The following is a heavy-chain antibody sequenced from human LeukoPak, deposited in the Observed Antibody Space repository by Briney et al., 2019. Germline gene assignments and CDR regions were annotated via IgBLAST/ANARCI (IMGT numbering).Heavy chain of an antibody. CDR2: ISAYNGNT. CDR3: ARIVPAAMDRDYYYYGMDV. J-gene: IGHJ6*02. CDR1: GYTFTSCG. Sequence: GASVKVSCKASGYTFTSCGISWVRQAPGHGLEWMGWISAYNGNTNYAQKLQGRVTMTTDTSTSTAYMELRSLRSDDTAVYYCARIVPAAMDRDYYYYGMDVWGQGTTVTVSS. V-gene: IGHV1-18*01. D-gene: IGHD2-2*01.